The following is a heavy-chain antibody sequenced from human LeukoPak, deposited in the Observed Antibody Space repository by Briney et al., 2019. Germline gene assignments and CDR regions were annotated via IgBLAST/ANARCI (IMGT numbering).Heavy chain of an antibody. D-gene: IGHD1-7*01. V-gene: IGHV1-69*05. CDR1: GGTFSSYA. J-gene: IGHJ4*02. CDR2: IIPIFGTA. Sequence: ASVKVSCKASGGTFSSYAISWVRQAPGQGLEWMGGIIPIFGTANYAQKFQGRVTITTDESTSTAYMELSSLRSEDTAVYYCASEGGITGTTTGLPLAYWGQGTLVTVSS. CDR3: ASEGGITGTTTGLPLAY.